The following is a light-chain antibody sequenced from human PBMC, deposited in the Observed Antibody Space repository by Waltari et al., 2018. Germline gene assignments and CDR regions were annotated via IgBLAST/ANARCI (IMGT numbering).Light chain of an antibody. V-gene: IGKV1-33*01. CDR1: QDISNY. CDR3: QQYENFPVT. CDR2: DTP. J-gene: IGKJ5*01. Sequence: DIQVTQSPSSLSASVGDRVTITCQASQDISNYLNWYQQKPGKAPKLLIYDTPHLQTGVPSRFSGSGGGTDFTFTISSLQPEDIATYYCQQYENFPVTFGQGTRLEIK.